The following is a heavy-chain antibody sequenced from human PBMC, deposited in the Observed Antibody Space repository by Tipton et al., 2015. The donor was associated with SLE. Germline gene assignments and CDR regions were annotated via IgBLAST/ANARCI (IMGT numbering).Heavy chain of an antibody. Sequence: PGLVKPSGTLSLTCAVSGGSISSTNWWSWVRQPPGKGLEWIAEIYHDGSTNYNPSLNSRVTMSLDKSKNQFSLKLSSVTAADTAVYYCAKKYYFSSKYVDFWGQGTLVTVSS. CDR3: AKKYYFSSKYVDF. J-gene: IGHJ4*02. CDR2: IYHDGST. CDR1: GGSISSTNW. V-gene: IGHV4-4*02. D-gene: IGHD3-10*01.